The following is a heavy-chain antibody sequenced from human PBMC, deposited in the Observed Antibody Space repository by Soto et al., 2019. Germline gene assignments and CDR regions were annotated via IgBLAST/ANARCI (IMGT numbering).Heavy chain of an antibody. CDR1: GGSFSGYY. J-gene: IGHJ4*02. D-gene: IGHD6-13*01. CDR2: INHSGST. V-gene: IGHV4-34*01. CDR3: ARGQMGSGIAAAGHDY. Sequence: QVQLQQWGAGLLKPSETLSLTCAVYGGSFSGYYWSWIRQPPGKGLEWIGEINHSGSTNYNPSLKSGVTISVDTSKDQFSLKLSSVTAADTAVYYCARGQMGSGIAAAGHDYWGQGTLVTVSS.